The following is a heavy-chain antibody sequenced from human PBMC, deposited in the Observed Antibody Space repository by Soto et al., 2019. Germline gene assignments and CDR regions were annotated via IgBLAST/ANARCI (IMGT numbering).Heavy chain of an antibody. CDR1: GYTFTSYD. Sequence: QVQLVQSGAEVKKPGASVKVSCKASGYTFTSYDINWVRQATGQGLEWMGWMNPNSGNTGYAQKLXGXVXMXXSTSISTAYMELSSLRSEDTAVYYCAREKGGYYDYWGQGTLVTVSS. V-gene: IGHV1-8*01. J-gene: IGHJ4*02. CDR2: MNPNSGNT. D-gene: IGHD2-15*01. CDR3: AREKGGYYDY.